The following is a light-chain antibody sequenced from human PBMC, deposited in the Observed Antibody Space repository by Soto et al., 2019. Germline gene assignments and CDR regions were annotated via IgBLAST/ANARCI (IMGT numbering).Light chain of an antibody. Sequence: EIVLTQSPGTLSLSPGETATLSCRASQSVNSNYLAWYQQKPGQAPRLLIYGASSRATGVPHRFSGSGSGTDFTLTISSLEPEDFAVYYCQQYEAVVTFGQGTKVEI. CDR3: QQYEAVVT. CDR2: GAS. CDR1: QSVNSNY. V-gene: IGKV3-20*01. J-gene: IGKJ1*01.